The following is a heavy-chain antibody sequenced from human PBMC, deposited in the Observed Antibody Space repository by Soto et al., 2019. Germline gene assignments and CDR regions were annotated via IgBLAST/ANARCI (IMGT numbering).Heavy chain of an antibody. CDR3: ARGWSSGYYYLNYGMDV. D-gene: IGHD3-22*01. CDR2: IYYSGST. V-gene: IGHV4-59*01. J-gene: IGHJ6*02. Sequence: SETQSLTCTVSDGSISSYYWSWIRQTPGKGLEWIGYIYYSGSTNYNPSLKSRVTISVDTSKNQFSLKLSSVTAADTAVYYCARGWSSGYYYLNYGMDVWGQGTTVTVSS. CDR1: DGSISSYY.